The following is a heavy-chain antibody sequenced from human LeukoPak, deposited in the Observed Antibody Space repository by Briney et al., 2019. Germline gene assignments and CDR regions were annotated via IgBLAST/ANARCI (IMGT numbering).Heavy chain of an antibody. V-gene: IGHV3-7*01. CDR3: ALVLEATVTHDY. Sequence: GGSLRLSCAASGFTCSSYWMSWVRQAPGKGLEWVANIKQDGSEKYYVDSVKGRFTISRDNSKNTLYLQMNSLRAEDTAVYYCALVLEATVTHDYWGQGTLVTVSS. J-gene: IGHJ4*02. CDR2: IKQDGSEK. D-gene: IGHD4-17*01. CDR1: GFTCSSYW.